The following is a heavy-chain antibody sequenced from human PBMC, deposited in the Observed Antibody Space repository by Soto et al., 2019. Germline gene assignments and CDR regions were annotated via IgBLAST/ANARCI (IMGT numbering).Heavy chain of an antibody. D-gene: IGHD1-7*01. CDR1: GFTFSSYG. CDR3: AKDLLELRYYYYGMDF. J-gene: IGHJ6*02. V-gene: IGHV3-30*18. Sequence: SGGSLRLSCAASGFTFSSYGMHWVRQAPGKGLEWVAVISYDGSNKYYADSVKGRFTISRDNSKNTLYLQMNSLRAEDTAVYYCAKDLLELRYYYYGMDFWGQGTTVTVSS. CDR2: ISYDGSNK.